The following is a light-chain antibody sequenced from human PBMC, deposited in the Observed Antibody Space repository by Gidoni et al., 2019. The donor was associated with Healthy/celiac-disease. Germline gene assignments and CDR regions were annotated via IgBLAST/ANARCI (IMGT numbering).Light chain of an antibody. CDR3: QQYNNWPQT. V-gene: IGKV3-15*01. Sequence: EIVMTQSPATLSVSPGERATLSCRASQSVSSNLAWYQQKPGQAPRLLIYGASTRATGIPARFSGSGSGTELTLTISSLQSEDFAVYYCQQYNNWPQTLGQGTKVEIK. CDR2: GAS. CDR1: QSVSSN. J-gene: IGKJ1*01.